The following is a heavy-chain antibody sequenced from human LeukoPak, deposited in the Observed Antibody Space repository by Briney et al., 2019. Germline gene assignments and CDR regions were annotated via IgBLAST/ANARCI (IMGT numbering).Heavy chain of an antibody. CDR2: IYYSGST. Sequence: SETLSLTCTVSGGSISSSSYYWGWIRQPPGKGLEWIGSIYYSGSTYYNPSLKSRVTISVDTSKNQFSLELSSVTAADTAVYYCARNPAGFGELLYYFDYWGQGTLVTVSS. V-gene: IGHV4-39*01. D-gene: IGHD3-10*01. J-gene: IGHJ4*02. CDR1: GGSISSSSYY. CDR3: ARNPAGFGELLYYFDY.